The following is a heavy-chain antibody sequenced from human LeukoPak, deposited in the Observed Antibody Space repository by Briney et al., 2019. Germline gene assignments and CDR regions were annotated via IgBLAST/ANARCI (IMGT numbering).Heavy chain of an antibody. CDR1: GYTFTSYD. J-gene: IGHJ6*03. CDR2: MNPNSGNT. CDR3: ARGRHFWYVVVVAATTNYYYYMDV. Sequence: ASVKVSCKASGYTFTSYDINWVRQATGQGLEWMGWMNPNSGNTGYAQKFQGRVTMTRNTSISTAYMELSSLRSEDTAVYYCARGRHFWYVVVVAATTNYYYYMDVWGKGTTVTISS. V-gene: IGHV1-8*01. D-gene: IGHD2-15*01.